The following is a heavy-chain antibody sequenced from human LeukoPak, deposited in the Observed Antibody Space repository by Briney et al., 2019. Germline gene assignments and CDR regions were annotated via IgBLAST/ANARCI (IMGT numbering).Heavy chain of an antibody. CDR2: IYHSGST. CDR1: GGSISSGGYY. CDR3: ASTYYYDSSGYYYGNDY. V-gene: IGHV4-30-2*01. D-gene: IGHD3-22*01. J-gene: IGHJ4*02. Sequence: SETLSLTCTVSGGSISSGGYYWSWIRQPPGKGLEWIGYIYHSGSTYHNPSLKSRVTISVDRSKNQFSLKLSSVTAADTAVYYCASTYYYDSSGYYYGNDYWGQGTLVTVSS.